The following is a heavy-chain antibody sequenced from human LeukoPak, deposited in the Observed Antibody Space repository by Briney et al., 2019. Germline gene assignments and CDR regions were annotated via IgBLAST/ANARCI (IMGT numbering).Heavy chain of an antibody. Sequence: GGSLRLSCAASGFTFSSYEMNWVRQAPGKGLEWVSYITNTGTTIYYADSVKGRFTISRDNAKNSLYLQMNSLRAEDTAVYYCARVEALYNSGSVWAYWGQGTLVTVSS. CDR1: GFTFSSYE. V-gene: IGHV3-48*03. D-gene: IGHD3-10*01. J-gene: IGHJ4*02. CDR3: ARVEALYNSGSVWAY. CDR2: ITNTGTTI.